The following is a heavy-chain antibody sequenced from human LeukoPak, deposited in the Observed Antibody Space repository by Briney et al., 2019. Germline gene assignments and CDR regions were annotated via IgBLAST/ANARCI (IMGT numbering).Heavy chain of an antibody. D-gene: IGHD2-2*01. J-gene: IGHJ4*02. CDR3: ARFLMSIVVVPAANELCFDY. CDR1: GYTFTSYG. CDR2: LIAYNGNT. V-gene: IGHV1-18*01. Sequence: ASVKVSCKASGYTFTSYGISCVRQAPGQGLELMGLLIAYNGNTNYAQKLQGRVTMTTDTSTSTAYMELRSLRSDDTAVYYCARFLMSIVVVPAANELCFDYWGQGTLVTVSS.